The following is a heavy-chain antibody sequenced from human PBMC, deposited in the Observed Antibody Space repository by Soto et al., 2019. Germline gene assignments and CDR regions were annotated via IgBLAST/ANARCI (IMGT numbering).Heavy chain of an antibody. V-gene: IGHV3-48*02. CDR2: ITSSSSTI. D-gene: IGHD2-21*02. J-gene: IGHJ4*02. Sequence: EVQLVESGGGLVQPWGSLRLSCAASGFTFTSNSMNWVRQAPGKGLEWISYITSSSSTIYYADSVKGRFTISRDNAKNSLYLQMTSLRDDDTAVYYCARGRVGTAYFDYWGQGALVTVSS. CDR3: ARGRVGTAYFDY. CDR1: GFTFTSNS.